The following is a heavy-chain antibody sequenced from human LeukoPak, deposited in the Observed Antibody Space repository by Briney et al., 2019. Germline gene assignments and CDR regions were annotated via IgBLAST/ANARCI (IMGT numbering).Heavy chain of an antibody. CDR3: ASLDSSGYYYIRPFDY. CDR2: IYHSGST. D-gene: IGHD3-22*01. V-gene: IGHV4-38-2*02. J-gene: IGHJ4*02. CDR1: GGSISSYY. Sequence: SETLSLTCTVSGGSISSYYWGWIRQPPGKGLEWIGSIYHSGSTYYNPSLKSRVTISVDTSKNQFSLKLSSVTAADTAVYYCASLDSSGYYYIRPFDYWGQGTLVTVSS.